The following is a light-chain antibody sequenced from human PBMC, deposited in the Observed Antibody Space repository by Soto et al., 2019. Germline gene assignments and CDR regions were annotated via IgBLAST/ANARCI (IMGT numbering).Light chain of an antibody. CDR1: QSVSSSY. Sequence: PGERVTLSCRASQSVSSSYLTWYQQKPGQAPRLLIYGASTRATSIPARFSGSGSGTDFTLTISSLQPEDFAVYYCQQDYNSPRGTFGQGTKLEIK. CDR2: GAS. CDR3: QQDYNSPRGT. V-gene: IGKV3D-7*01. J-gene: IGKJ2*01.